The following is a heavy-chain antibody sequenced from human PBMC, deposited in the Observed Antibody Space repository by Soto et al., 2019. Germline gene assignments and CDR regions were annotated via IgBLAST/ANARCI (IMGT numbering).Heavy chain of an antibody. CDR3: AVCRRGYYYGMDG. CDR1: GGSISSGGYS. J-gene: IGHJ6*02. Sequence: KTSETLSLTCAVSGGSISSGGYSWSWIRQPPGKGLEWIGYIYHSGSTYYNPSLKSRVTISVDRSKNQFSLKLSSVTAADTAVYYCAVCRRGYYYGMDGLGQGTTVTASS. CDR2: IYHSGST. V-gene: IGHV4-30-2*01. D-gene: IGHD2-8*01.